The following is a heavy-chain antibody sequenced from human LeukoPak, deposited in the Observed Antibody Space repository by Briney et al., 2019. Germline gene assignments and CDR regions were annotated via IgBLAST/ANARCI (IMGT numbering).Heavy chain of an antibody. CDR2: IKVDGSEK. V-gene: IGHV3-7*01. J-gene: IGHJ4*02. Sequence: GGSLRLSCAASGFSFSSYSKNWARQSPGKGLEWVANIKVDGSEKYYVDSVKGRFTISRDNAKNSLYLQMDSLRAEDTAVYYCARKRPTYFDSWGQGTLVTVSS. CDR3: ARKRPTYFDS. CDR1: GFSFSSYS.